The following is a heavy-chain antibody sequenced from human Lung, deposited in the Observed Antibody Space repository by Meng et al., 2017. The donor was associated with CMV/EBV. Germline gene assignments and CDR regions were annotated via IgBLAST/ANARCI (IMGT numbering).Heavy chain of an antibody. Sequence: GESLKISCAASGFTFSSYGMHWVRQAPGKGLEWVAVIWYDGSDKYYADSVKGRFTISRDNSKNTLYLQMNSLRTEDTAVHYCARGSGRQLVRFLDYWGQGXLVTVSS. CDR3: ARGSGRQLVRFLDY. D-gene: IGHD6-13*01. V-gene: IGHV3-33*01. J-gene: IGHJ4*02. CDR2: IWYDGSDK. CDR1: GFTFSSYG.